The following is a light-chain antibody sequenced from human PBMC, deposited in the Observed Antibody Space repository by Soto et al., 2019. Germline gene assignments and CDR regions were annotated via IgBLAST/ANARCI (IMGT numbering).Light chain of an antibody. CDR2: STD. Sequence: QSVLTQPPSASGTPGRRVTISCSGSSSNIESNTVNWFQQVPGTAHKLLISSTDQRPSGVPDRFSGSRSGTSASLAISGLRSEDEADYYCAAWDDSLHGWVFGGGTKLTVL. V-gene: IGLV1-44*01. CDR3: AAWDDSLHGWV. J-gene: IGLJ3*02. CDR1: SSNIESNT.